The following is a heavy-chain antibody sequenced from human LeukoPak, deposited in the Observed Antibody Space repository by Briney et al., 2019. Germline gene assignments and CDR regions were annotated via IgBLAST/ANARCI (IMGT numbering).Heavy chain of an antibody. Sequence: SETLSLTCSVSGGSISSNYWTWIRQSPGRRLEYIGHVSYTGRTRYNPCLQRRLTISLDTSNNHFSLQLTSVSAADTAVYYCARLLDYDNSGAPDIFDIWGQGTMVTVSS. CDR2: VSYTGRT. CDR1: GGSISSNY. D-gene: IGHD3-22*01. J-gene: IGHJ3*02. V-gene: IGHV4-59*01. CDR3: ARLLDYDNSGAPDIFDI.